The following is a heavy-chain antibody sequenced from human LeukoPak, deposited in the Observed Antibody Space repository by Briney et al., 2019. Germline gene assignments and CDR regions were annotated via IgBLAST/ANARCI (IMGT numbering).Heavy chain of an antibody. CDR1: GYSFTSYW. D-gene: IGHD2-21*02. Sequence: GESLKISCKGSGYSFTSYWIGWVRQMPGKGLEWMGIIYPGDSDTRYSPSFQGQVTISADKSISTAYLQWSSPKASDTAMYYCARIPTAIFAWFDPWGQGTLVTVSS. J-gene: IGHJ5*02. CDR3: ARIPTAIFAWFDP. CDR2: IYPGDSDT. V-gene: IGHV5-51*01.